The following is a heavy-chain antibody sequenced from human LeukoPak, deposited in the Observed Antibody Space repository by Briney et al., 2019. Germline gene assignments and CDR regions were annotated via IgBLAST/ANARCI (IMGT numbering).Heavy chain of an antibody. V-gene: IGHV4-39*02. Sequence: SETLSLTCTVSGGSISSSSYYWGWIRQPPGKGLEWIGSNYYSGSTYYNPSLKSRVTISVDTSKNQFSLKLSSVTAADTAVYYCARDGSSSSPRGWFDPWGQGALVTVSS. J-gene: IGHJ5*02. CDR2: NYYSGST. CDR3: ARDGSSSSPRGWFDP. CDR1: GGSISSSSYY. D-gene: IGHD6-13*01.